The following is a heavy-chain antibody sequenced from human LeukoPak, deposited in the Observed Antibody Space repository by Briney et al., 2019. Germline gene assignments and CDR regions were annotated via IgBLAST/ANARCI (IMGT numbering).Heavy chain of an antibody. Sequence: GGSLRLSCVASGFTVSSNYMNWVRQAPGKGLEWVSAISDSGSNTYYADSVKGRFSISRDNSKNTLYLHMNSLRAEDTAVYYCAKDGDPTVTTDFDYWGQGTLVTVSS. J-gene: IGHJ4*02. V-gene: IGHV3-23*01. CDR1: GFTVSSNY. CDR2: ISDSGSNT. D-gene: IGHD4-17*01. CDR3: AKDGDPTVTTDFDY.